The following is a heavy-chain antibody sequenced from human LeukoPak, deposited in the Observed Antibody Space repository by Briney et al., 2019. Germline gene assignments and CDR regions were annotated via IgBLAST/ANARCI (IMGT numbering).Heavy chain of an antibody. CDR2: INPKSGGT. Sequence: ASGKVSCKASGYTFTDYYMNWVRQPPGQGLEWMGWINPKSGGTKYAQKFQGRVTMTRDTSITTAYMELTILSSDDTAVFYCVRAGELDYWGQGTLVTVSS. CDR1: GYTFTDYY. J-gene: IGHJ4*02. V-gene: IGHV1-2*02. CDR3: VRAGELDY.